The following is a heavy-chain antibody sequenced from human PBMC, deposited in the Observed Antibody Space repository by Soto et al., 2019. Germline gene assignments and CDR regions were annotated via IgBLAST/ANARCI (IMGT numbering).Heavy chain of an antibody. CDR3: ARDLGGYASH. Sequence: GGSLRLSCAASGFTFSNYWMHWVRQAPGKGPVWVSRINTDGSTTNYADSVKGRFTISRDNAKNTLYLQTNSLGAEDTAVYYCARDLGGYASHWGQGTLVTVSS. D-gene: IGHD3-16*01. V-gene: IGHV3-74*01. CDR1: GFTFSNYW. J-gene: IGHJ4*02. CDR2: INTDGSTT.